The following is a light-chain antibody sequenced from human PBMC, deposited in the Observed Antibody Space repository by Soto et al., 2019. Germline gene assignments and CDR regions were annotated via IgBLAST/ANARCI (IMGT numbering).Light chain of an antibody. Sequence: IVMTQSPATLSVSPGERVTLSCRASQSVSSNLAWYQQKPGQAPRLLIYGAYTRATGIPARFSGSGSGTEFTLTISSLQSEDFAVYYCHQYNSWLWTFGQGTKVE. CDR1: QSVSSN. CDR3: HQYNSWLWT. V-gene: IGKV3-15*01. CDR2: GAY. J-gene: IGKJ1*01.